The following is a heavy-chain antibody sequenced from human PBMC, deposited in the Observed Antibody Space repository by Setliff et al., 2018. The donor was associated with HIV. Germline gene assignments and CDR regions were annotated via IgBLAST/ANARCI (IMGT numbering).Heavy chain of an antibody. J-gene: IGHJ6*03. CDR1: GHTFTSYD. D-gene: IGHD4-17*01. CDR3: TRGGDYLGIPSYYYYYLDV. V-gene: IGHV1-8*02. Sequence: ASVKVSCKASGHTFTSYDIYWVGQATGQGLEWMGWMNPNSGNTGYAQKFQGRVTMTRDTSISTAYMELSSLRSDDTAVYYCTRGGDYLGIPSYYYYYLDVWGKGTTVTVSS. CDR2: MNPNSGNT.